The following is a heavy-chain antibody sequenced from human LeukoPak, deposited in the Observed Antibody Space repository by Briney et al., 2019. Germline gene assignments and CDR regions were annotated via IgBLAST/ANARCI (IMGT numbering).Heavy chain of an antibody. D-gene: IGHD3-3*01. CDR1: GFTFSSYA. CDR2: IKQDGSEK. CDR3: ARQGDFWSGHYYYYMDV. J-gene: IGHJ6*03. V-gene: IGHV3-7*01. Sequence: GGSLRLSCAASGFTFSSYAMSWVRQAPWKGLEWVANIKQDGSEKYYVDSVKGRFTISRDNAKNSLYLQMNSLRAEDTAVYYCARQGDFWSGHYYYYMDVWGKGTTVTVSS.